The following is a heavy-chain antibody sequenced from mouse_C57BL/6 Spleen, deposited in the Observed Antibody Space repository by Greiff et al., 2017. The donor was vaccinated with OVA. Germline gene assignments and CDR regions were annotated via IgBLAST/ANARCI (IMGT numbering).Heavy chain of an antibody. CDR2: IDPETGGT. CDR1: GYTFTDYE. J-gene: IGHJ2*01. Sequence: QVQLKESGAELVRPGASVTLSCKASGYTFTDYEMHWVKQTPVHGLEWIGAIDPETGGTAYNQKFKGKAILTADKSSSTAYMALRSLTSEDSAVYYATRSEVLFGYVDYWGQGTTLTVSS. D-gene: IGHD2-14*01. CDR3: TRSEVLFGYVDY. V-gene: IGHV1-15*01.